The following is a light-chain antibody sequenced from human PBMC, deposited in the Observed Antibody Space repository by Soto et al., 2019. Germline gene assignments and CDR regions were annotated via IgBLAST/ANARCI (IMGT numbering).Light chain of an antibody. J-gene: IGKJ1*01. Sequence: DIQMTVSPSSMSASVGHRVTIACRASQSISTYLNWYQQKPGKAPKVLIYGASTLQSGVPSRFSVSGSGPDFTLTLNSLKPEDVATYYGQPSYSTPWTFCQGTKLDIK. CDR2: GAS. CDR1: QSISTY. CDR3: QPSYSTPWT. V-gene: IGKV1-39*01.